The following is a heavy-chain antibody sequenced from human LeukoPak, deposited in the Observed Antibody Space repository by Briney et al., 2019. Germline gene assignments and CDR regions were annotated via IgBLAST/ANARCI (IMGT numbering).Heavy chain of an antibody. CDR2: IYHSGST. V-gene: IGHV4-38-2*02. Sequence: SETLSLTCTVSGYSISSGYYWGWIRQPPGKGLEWIGSIYHSGSTYYNPSLKSRVTISVDTSKNQFSLKLSSVTAADTAVYYCARVWQQLVRGNWFDPWGQGTLVTVSS. CDR1: GYSISSGYY. D-gene: IGHD6-13*01. J-gene: IGHJ5*02. CDR3: ARVWQQLVRGNWFDP.